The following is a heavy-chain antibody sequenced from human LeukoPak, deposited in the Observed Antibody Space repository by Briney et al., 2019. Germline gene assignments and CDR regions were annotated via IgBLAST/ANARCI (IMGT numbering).Heavy chain of an antibody. J-gene: IGHJ4*02. CDR1: GFTFSSYA. CDR2: ISGSGGST. D-gene: IGHD1-7*01. CDR3: AKEGKTRNWNYYQAKPVY. V-gene: IGHV3-23*01. Sequence: GGSLRLSCAASGFTFSSYAMNWVRQAPGKGLEWVSAISGSGGSTYYADSVKGRFTISRDNSKNTLYLQMNSLRAEDTAVYYCAKEGKTRNWNYYQAKPVYWGQGALVTVSS.